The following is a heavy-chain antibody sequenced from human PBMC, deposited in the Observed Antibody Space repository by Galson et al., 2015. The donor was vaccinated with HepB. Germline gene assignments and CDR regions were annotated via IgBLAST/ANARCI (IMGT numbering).Heavy chain of an antibody. CDR2: IYYSGST. D-gene: IGHD6-19*01. V-gene: IGHV4-59*01. CDR1: GGSISSYY. J-gene: IGHJ4*02. Sequence: ETLSLTCTVSGGSISSYYWSWIRQPPGKGLEWIGYIYYSGSTNYNPSLKSRVTISVDTSKNQFSLKLSSVTAADTAVYYCARDLHSGSGWYDGFDYWGQGTLVTVSS. CDR3: ARDLHSGSGWYDGFDY.